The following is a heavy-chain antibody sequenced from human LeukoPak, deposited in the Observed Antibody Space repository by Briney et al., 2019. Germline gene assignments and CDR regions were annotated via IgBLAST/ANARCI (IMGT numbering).Heavy chain of an antibody. D-gene: IGHD5-12*01. Sequence: PSETLSLTCAVYGGSFSGYYWSWIRQPPGKGPEWIGEINHSGSTNYNPSLKSRVTISVDTSKNQFSLKLSSVTAADTAVYYCARDIVANDYWGQGTLVTVSS. CDR2: INHSGST. J-gene: IGHJ4*02. CDR3: ARDIVANDY. CDR1: GGSFSGYY. V-gene: IGHV4-34*01.